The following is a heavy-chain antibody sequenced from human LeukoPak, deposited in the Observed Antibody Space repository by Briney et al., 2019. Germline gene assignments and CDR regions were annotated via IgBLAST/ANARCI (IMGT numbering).Heavy chain of an antibody. J-gene: IGHJ5*02. CDR3: ARQIRYTYDPSWCHP. V-gene: IGHV4-39*01. Sequence: PSETLSLTCSVSGGSIAATSYYWAWIRQPPGKGLEWIGSIYYGGNINYDPSLQSRVTISIDTSKNQFSLSLTSVTAADTAVYFCARQIRYTYDPSWCHPWGQGTLVTVSS. D-gene: IGHD5-12*01. CDR2: IYYGGNI. CDR1: GGSIAATSYY.